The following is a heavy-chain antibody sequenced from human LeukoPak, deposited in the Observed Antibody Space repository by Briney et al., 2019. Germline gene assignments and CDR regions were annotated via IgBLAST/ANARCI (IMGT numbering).Heavy chain of an antibody. V-gene: IGHV1-8*01. D-gene: IGHD2-2*01. CDR1: GYTFTSYD. CDR2: MNPNSGNT. Sequence: ASVKVSCKASGYTFTSYDINWVRQATGQGLEWMGWMNPNSGNTGYAQKFRGRVTMTRNTSISTAYMELSSLRSEDTAVYYCARPLEAYQPLFDPWGQGTLVTVSS. CDR3: ARPLEAYQPLFDP. J-gene: IGHJ5*02.